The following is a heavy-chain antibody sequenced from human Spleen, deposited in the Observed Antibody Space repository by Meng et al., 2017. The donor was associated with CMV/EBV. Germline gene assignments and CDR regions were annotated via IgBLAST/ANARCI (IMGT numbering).Heavy chain of an antibody. V-gene: IGHV3-21*01. CDR2: ISSSSSYI. CDR1: GFTFSSYS. Sequence: GESLKISCAASGFTFSSYSMNWVRQAPGKGLEWVSSISSSSSYIYYADSVKGRFTISRDNAKNSLYLQMNSLRAEDTAVYYCARGETGVVPAAILGYYYGMDVWGQGTTVTVSS. CDR3: ARGETGVVPAAILGYYYGMDV. D-gene: IGHD2-2*02. J-gene: IGHJ6*02.